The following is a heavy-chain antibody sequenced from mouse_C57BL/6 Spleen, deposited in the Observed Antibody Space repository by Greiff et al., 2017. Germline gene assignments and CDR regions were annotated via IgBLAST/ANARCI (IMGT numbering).Heavy chain of an antibody. CDR2: ISDGGSYT. Sequence: EVMLVESGGGLVKPGGSLKLSCAASGFTFSSYAMSWVRQTPEKRLEWVATISDGGSYTYYPDNVKGRFTISRDNAKNNLYLQMSHLKSEDTAMYYCARRYDYYGSSYFDYWGQGTTLTVSS. V-gene: IGHV5-4*03. J-gene: IGHJ2*01. CDR1: GFTFSSYA. D-gene: IGHD1-1*01. CDR3: ARRYDYYGSSYFDY.